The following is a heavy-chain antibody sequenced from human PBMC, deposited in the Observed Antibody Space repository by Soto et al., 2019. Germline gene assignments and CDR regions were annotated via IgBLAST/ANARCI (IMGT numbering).Heavy chain of an antibody. Sequence: ASVKVSCKASGYTFTGYYMHWVRQAPGQGLEWMGWINPNSGGTNYAQKFQGWVTMTRDTSISTVYMELSRLRSDDTAVYYCARGGATGDYYYYYGMDVWGQGTTVTVSS. CDR2: INPNSGGT. V-gene: IGHV1-2*04. CDR3: ARGGATGDYYYYYGMDV. CDR1: GYTFTGYY. J-gene: IGHJ6*02. D-gene: IGHD5-12*01.